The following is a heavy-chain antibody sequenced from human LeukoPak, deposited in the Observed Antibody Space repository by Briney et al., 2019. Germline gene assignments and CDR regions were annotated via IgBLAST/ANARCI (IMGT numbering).Heavy chain of an antibody. V-gene: IGHV3-30*04. CDR2: ISYDGSNK. CDR3: AKDAHSSWYSLGSWFDP. J-gene: IGHJ5*02. CDR1: GFTFSSYA. Sequence: GGSLRLSCAASGFTFSSYAMHWVRQAPGKGLEWVAVISYDGSNKYYADSVKGRFTISRDNSKNTLYLQMNSLRAEDTAVHYCAKDAHSSWYSLGSWFDPWGQGTLVTVSS. D-gene: IGHD6-13*01.